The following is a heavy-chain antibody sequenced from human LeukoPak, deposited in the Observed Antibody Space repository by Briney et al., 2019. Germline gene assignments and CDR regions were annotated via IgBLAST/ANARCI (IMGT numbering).Heavy chain of an antibody. CDR1: GFTFSNAW. CDR2: IKSKTDGGTT. D-gene: IGHD3-10*01. CDR3: TTEDAYYGSGGDY. V-gene: IGHV3-15*01. J-gene: IGHJ4*02. Sequence: TGGSLRLSCAASGFTFSNAWMSWVRQAPGKGLEWVGRIKSKTDGGTTDYAAPVKGGFTISRDDSKNTLYLQMNSLKTEDTAVYYCTTEDAYYGSGGDYWGQGTLVTVSS.